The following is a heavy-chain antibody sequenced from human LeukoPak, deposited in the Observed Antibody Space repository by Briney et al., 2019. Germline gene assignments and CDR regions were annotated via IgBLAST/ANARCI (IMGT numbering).Heavy chain of an antibody. V-gene: IGHV3-30*02. CDR1: GFTLSCCG. Sequence: GGSLRLSCAASGFTLSCCGVHWVRQAPGKGLEWVAFIRYDGSNKYYADSVKGRFTISRDNSKNTLYLQMNSLQTEDTAVYYCTREKEAYNFGLAYYYYYMDVWGKGTTVTVSS. CDR3: TREKEAYNFGLAYYYYYMDV. J-gene: IGHJ6*03. CDR2: IRYDGSNK. D-gene: IGHD5-18*01.